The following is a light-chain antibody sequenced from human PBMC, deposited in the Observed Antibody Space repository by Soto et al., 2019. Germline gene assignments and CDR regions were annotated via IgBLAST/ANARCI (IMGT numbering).Light chain of an antibody. V-gene: IGLV4-69*02. CDR3: QTWGATIVI. CDR1: SGHSSYV. CDR2: LNSDGSY. Sequence: QPVVTQSPSASASLGASVKLTCTLSSGHSSYVIAWHQQQPEKGPRYLMKLNSDGSYTKGDGIPDRFSGSSSGAERYLTISSLQSEDEADYYCQTWGATIVIFGRGTKLTVL. J-gene: IGLJ2*01.